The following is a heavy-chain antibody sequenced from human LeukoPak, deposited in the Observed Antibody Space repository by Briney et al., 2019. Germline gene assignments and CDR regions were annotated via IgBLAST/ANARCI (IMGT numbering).Heavy chain of an antibody. CDR1: GFSFSSYW. Sequence: PGRSLRLSCAASGFSFSSYWMNWVRQVPGKGLEWVSRSNGDGSITNYADSVKGRFTISRDNAKNTLYLQMRSLRGDDTAVYYCARGIISVSTITYWGQGTLVTVSS. CDR3: ARGIISVSTITY. CDR2: SNGDGSIT. D-gene: IGHD5/OR15-5a*01. J-gene: IGHJ4*02. V-gene: IGHV3-74*01.